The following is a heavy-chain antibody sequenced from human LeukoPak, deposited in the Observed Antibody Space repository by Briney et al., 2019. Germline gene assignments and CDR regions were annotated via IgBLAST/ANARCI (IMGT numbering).Heavy chain of an antibody. Sequence: GGSLRLSCAASGSAFRTYIMHWVRQAPGKGLEWVAVISNDGSIKFYADSVKGRFTIPRDNSKNTLHVQMNSLRAEDTAIYYCAREGAGAFDYWGQGTLVTVSS. CDR1: GSAFRTYI. CDR2: ISNDGSIK. CDR3: AREGAGAFDY. V-gene: IGHV3-30-3*01. D-gene: IGHD1-26*01. J-gene: IGHJ4*02.